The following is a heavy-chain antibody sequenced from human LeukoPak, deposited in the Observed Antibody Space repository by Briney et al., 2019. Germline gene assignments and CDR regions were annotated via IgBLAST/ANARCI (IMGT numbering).Heavy chain of an antibody. D-gene: IGHD3-22*01. CDR1: GGSVSSGSYY. V-gene: IGHV4-61*01. Sequence: KPSETLSLTCTVSGGSVSSGSYYWSWIRQPPGKGLEWIGYIYYSGSTNYNPSLKSRVTISVDTSKNQFSLKLSSVTAADTAVYYCASSSGYYLPSGFFDYWGQGTLVTVSS. CDR2: IYYSGST. CDR3: ASSSGYYLPSGFFDY. J-gene: IGHJ4*02.